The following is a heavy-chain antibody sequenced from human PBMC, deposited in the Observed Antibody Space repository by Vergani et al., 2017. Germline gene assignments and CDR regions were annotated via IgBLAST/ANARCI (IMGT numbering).Heavy chain of an antibody. CDR1: GFTFSSYG. J-gene: IGHJ6*02. D-gene: IGHD1-26*01. V-gene: IGHV3-30*18. CDR2: ISYDGSNK. CDR3: AKDARRNVGYYYYGMDV. Sequence: QVQLVESGGGVVQPGRSLRLSCAASGFTFSSYGMHWVRQAPGKGLEWVAVISYDGSNKYYADSVKGRFTISRDNSKNTLYLQRNSLGAEETAVYYCAKDARRNVGYYYYGMDVWGQGTTVTVSS.